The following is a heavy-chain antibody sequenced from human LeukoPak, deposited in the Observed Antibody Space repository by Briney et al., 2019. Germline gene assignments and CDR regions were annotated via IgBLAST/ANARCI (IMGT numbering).Heavy chain of an antibody. D-gene: IGHD3-22*01. CDR3: AKRYDGSGYFYVYYFDY. V-gene: IGHV3-23*01. J-gene: IGHJ4*02. CDR1: GFTFSSYA. Sequence: GGSLRLSCAASGFTFSSYAMSWVRQAPGKGLEWVSAISDSGGRTYCADSVKGRFTISRDNSKNTLCLQMNSLRAEDTAVYYCAKRYDGSGYFYVYYFDYWGQGTLVTVSS. CDR2: ISDSGGRT.